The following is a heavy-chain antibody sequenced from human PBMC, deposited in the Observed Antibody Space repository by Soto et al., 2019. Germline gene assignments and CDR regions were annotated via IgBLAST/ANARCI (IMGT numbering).Heavy chain of an antibody. CDR2: IIPILGIA. D-gene: IGHD3-16*01. Sequence: QVQLVQSGAEVKKPGSSVKVSCKASGGTFSSYTISWVRQAPGQGLEWMGRIIPILGIANYAQKFQGRVTIAADKSTSTAYMELSSLRSEDAAVYYCARDPGRGSWGQGTLVTVSS. V-gene: IGHV1-69*08. CDR3: ARDPGRGS. J-gene: IGHJ4*02. CDR1: GGTFSSYT.